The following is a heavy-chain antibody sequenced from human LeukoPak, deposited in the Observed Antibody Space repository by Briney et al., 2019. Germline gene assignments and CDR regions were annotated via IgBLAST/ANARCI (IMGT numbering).Heavy chain of an antibody. CDR1: GFTFSDYY. CDR3: ASFRYCSSTSCPEGEFDP. CDR2: ISSSGSTI. Sequence: GGSLRLSCAASGFTFSDYYMSWIRQAPGKGLEWVSYISSSGSTIYYADSVKGRFTISRDNAKNSLYLQMNSQRAEDTAVYYCASFRYCSSTSCPEGEFDPWGQGTLVTVSS. V-gene: IGHV3-11*01. J-gene: IGHJ5*02. D-gene: IGHD2-2*01.